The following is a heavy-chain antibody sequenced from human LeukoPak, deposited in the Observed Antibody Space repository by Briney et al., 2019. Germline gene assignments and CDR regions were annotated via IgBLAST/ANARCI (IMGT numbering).Heavy chain of an antibody. D-gene: IGHD1-26*01. V-gene: IGHV4-39*01. CDR3: ARSTVGALDY. CDR1: GGSISSSSYY. Sequence: TPSETLSLTCTVSGGSISSSSYYWGWLRQPPGKGLEWIGSIYYSGSTYYNPSLKSRVTISVDTSKNQFSLKLSSVTAADTAVYYCARSTVGALDYWGQGTLVTVSS. CDR2: IYYSGST. J-gene: IGHJ4*02.